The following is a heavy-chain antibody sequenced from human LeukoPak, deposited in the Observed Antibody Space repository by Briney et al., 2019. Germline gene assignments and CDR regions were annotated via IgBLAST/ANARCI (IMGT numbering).Heavy chain of an antibody. V-gene: IGHV4-59*12. CDR1: GGSISSYY. CDR3: ARDTAMVKDY. CDR2: IYYSGST. D-gene: IGHD5-18*01. Sequence: SETPSLTCTVSGGSISSYYWSWIRQPPGKGLEWIGYIYYSGSTNYNPSLKSRVTISVDTSKNQFSLKLSSVTAADTAVYYCARDTAMVKDYWGQGTLVTVSS. J-gene: IGHJ4*02.